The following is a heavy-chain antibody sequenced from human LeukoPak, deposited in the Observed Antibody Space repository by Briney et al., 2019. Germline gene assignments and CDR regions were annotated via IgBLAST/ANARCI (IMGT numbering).Heavy chain of an antibody. D-gene: IGHD6-13*01. V-gene: IGHV4-4*07. CDR3: VRSDSSSSHTGFDI. Sequence: SETLSLTCTVSGGSISSYYWSWIRQPAGKGLEWIGRIYSSGSTNHNPSLESRVTMSVDTSKNQFSLKLSSVTAADTAVYYCVRSDSSSSHTGFDIWGQGTMVTVSS. J-gene: IGHJ3*02. CDR1: GGSISSYY. CDR2: IYSSGST.